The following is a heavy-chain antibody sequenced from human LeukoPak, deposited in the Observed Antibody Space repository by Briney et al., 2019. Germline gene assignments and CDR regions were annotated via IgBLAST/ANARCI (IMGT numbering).Heavy chain of an antibody. Sequence: GGSLRLSCAASGFKFSSYSMNWVRQAPGRGLEWVSYISSSGSTIYYADSVKGRFTISRDNAKNSLYLQMNSLRAEDTAVYYCAELGITMIGGVWGKGTTVTISS. CDR3: AELGITMIGGV. CDR1: GFKFSSYS. J-gene: IGHJ6*04. CDR2: ISSSGSTI. D-gene: IGHD3-10*02. V-gene: IGHV3-48*04.